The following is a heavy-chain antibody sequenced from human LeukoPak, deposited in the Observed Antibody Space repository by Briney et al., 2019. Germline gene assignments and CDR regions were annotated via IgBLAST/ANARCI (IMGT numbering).Heavy chain of an antibody. CDR2: IRSKAYGGTT. J-gene: IGHJ5*02. Sequence: GRSPRLSCTASGFTFGDYAMSWFRQAPGKGLEWVGFIRSKAYGGTTEYAASVKGRFTISRDDSKSIVYLQMNSLKTEDTAVYYCTRDPYRGGDCYLGNWFDPWGQGTLVTVSS. CDR1: GFTFGDYA. D-gene: IGHD2-21*02. V-gene: IGHV3-49*03. CDR3: TRDPYRGGDCYLGNWFDP.